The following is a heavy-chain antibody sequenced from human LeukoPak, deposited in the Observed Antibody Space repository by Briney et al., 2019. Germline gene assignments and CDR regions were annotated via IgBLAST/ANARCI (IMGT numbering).Heavy chain of an antibody. V-gene: IGHV4-34*01. D-gene: IGHD1-7*01. CDR3: AKSLHNWKYRWFDP. J-gene: IGHJ5*02. CDR2: INHSGST. Sequence: PSETLSLTCAVYGGSFSGYYWSWIRQPPGKGLEWIGEINHSGSTNYNPSLKSRVTISVDTSKNQFSLKLSSVTAADTAVYYCAKSLHNWKYRWFDPWGQGTLVTVSS. CDR1: GGSFSGYY.